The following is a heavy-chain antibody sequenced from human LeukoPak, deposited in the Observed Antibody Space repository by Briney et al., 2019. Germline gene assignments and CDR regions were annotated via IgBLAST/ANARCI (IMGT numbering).Heavy chain of an antibody. J-gene: IGHJ6*02. D-gene: IGHD2-15*01. CDR1: GFNFADHG. CDR3: ARDLEVAATPDYYYGMDV. V-gene: IGHV3-21*01. CDR2: ISSSSSYI. Sequence: GGSLRLSCAASGFNFADHGMSWVRQAPGKGLEWVSSISSSSSYIYYADSVKGRFTISRDNAKNSLYLQMNSLRAEDTAVYYCARDLEVAATPDYYYGMDVWGQGTTVTVSS.